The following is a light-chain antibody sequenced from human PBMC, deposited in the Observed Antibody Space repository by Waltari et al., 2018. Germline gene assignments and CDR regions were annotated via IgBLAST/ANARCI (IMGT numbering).Light chain of an antibody. CDR3: CSYAGSGTFQV. CDR2: DVN. CDR1: SSDVGYYYY. J-gene: IGLJ1*01. Sequence: QSALTQPRSVSGSPGQSVTISCTGTSSDVGYYYYVSWYQQHPGKALKLLIHDVNRRPSGVPDRFSGSKSGNTASLTISGLQAEDEADYYCCSYAGSGTFQVFGAGTKVTVL. V-gene: IGLV2-11*01.